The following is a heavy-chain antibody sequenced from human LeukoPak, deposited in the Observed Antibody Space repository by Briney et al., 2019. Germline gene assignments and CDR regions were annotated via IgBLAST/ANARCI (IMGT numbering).Heavy chain of an antibody. J-gene: IGHJ4*02. D-gene: IGHD6-6*01. CDR3: ARSYSSSRGTFDY. Sequence: GGPLRLSCAASGFTFSSYGMNWVRQAPGKGLEWVSSITSSSSYIYYADSVKGRFTISRDNAKNSLYLQMNSLRAEDTAVYYYARSYSSSRGTFDYWGQGTLVTVSS. V-gene: IGHV3-21*01. CDR1: GFTFSSYG. CDR2: ITSSSSYI.